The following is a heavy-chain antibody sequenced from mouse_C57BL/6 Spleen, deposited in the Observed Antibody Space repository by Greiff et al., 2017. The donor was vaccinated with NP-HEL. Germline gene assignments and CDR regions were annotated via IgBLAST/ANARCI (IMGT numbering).Heavy chain of an antibody. J-gene: IGHJ2*01. Sequence: EVKLVESGGGLVKPGGSLKLSCAASGFTFSSYAMSWVRQTPEKRLEWVATISDGGSYTYYPDNVKGRFTISRDNAKNNLYLQMSHLKSEDTAMYYCARDLPYYFDYWGQGTTLTVS. V-gene: IGHV5-4*01. CDR3: ARDLPYYFDY. CDR2: ISDGGSYT. D-gene: IGHD5-5*01. CDR1: GFTFSSYA.